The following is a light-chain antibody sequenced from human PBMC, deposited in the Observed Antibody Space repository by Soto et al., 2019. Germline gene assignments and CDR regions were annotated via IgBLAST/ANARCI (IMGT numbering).Light chain of an antibody. CDR1: QASSSH. CDR2: AAS. J-gene: IGKJ5*01. V-gene: IGKV1D-8*03. Sequence: VIWMTQSPSLLSASTGDSVPISCRMSQASSSHLHWYQQIPGKAPNLLVYAASSLQSGVPSRFTGSGSGTDFTLTISSLQPEDFATYFCQQSYTTPITFGQGTRLEI. CDR3: QQSYTTPIT.